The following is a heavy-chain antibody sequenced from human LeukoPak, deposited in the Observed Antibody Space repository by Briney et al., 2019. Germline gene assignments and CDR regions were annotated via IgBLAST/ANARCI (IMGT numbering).Heavy chain of an antibody. CDR2: ISPKSGVS. CDR3: ARDDRSYSTDF. Sequence: ASVKVSCKASGYTFTGYQMHWVRQAPGQGLEWMGWISPKSGVSSYAQKFQGRVTMTRDTSISTAYMELSRLRSDDTAVYCCARDDRSYSTDFWGQGTLVTVSS. D-gene: IGHD3-22*01. CDR1: GYTFTGYQ. J-gene: IGHJ4*02. V-gene: IGHV1-2*02.